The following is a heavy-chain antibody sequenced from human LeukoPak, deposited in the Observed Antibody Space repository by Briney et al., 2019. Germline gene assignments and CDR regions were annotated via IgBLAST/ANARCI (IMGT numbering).Heavy chain of an antibody. J-gene: IGHJ3*02. D-gene: IGHD3-22*01. CDR3: ARWYYYDSSGYDDAFDI. V-gene: IGHV1-46*01. CDR1: GYTFTNNW. CDR2: ISPTGGST. Sequence: ASVKVSCKAFGYTFTNNWMHWVRQAPGQGPEWMGLISPTGGSTAYAQKFQGRVTLTRDTSTSTAYMELSSLRSEDTAVYYCARWYYYDSSGYDDAFDIWGQGTMVTVSS.